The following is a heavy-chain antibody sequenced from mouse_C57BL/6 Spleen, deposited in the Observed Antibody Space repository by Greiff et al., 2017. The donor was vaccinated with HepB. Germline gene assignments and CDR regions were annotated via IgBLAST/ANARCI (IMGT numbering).Heavy chain of an antibody. CDR2: IDPETGGT. Sequence: QVQLQQSGAELVRPGASVTLSCKASGYTFTDYEMHWVKQTPVHGLEWIGAIDPETGGTAYNQKFKGKAILTADKSSSTAYMELRSLTSEDSAVYYCTRPSMVTTRAWFAYWGQGTLVTVSA. CDR1: GYTFTDYE. D-gene: IGHD2-2*01. J-gene: IGHJ3*01. CDR3: TRPSMVTTRAWFAY. V-gene: IGHV1-15*01.